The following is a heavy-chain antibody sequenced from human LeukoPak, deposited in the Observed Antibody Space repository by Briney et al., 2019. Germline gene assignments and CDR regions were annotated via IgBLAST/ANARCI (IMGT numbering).Heavy chain of an antibody. CDR2: ISSSSSTI. CDR3: ARDPFLDYYGMDV. Sequence: GGSLRLSCAASGFTFSSYSMNWVRQAPGKGLEWVSYISSSSSTIYYADSVKGRFTISGDNAKNSLYLQMNSLRAEDTAVYYCARDPFLDYYGMDVWGQGTTVTVSS. CDR1: GFTFSSYS. D-gene: IGHD3-3*01. J-gene: IGHJ6*02. V-gene: IGHV3-48*01.